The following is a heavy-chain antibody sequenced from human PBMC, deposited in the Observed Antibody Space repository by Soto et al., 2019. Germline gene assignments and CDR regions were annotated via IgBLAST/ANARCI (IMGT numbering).Heavy chain of an antibody. D-gene: IGHD4-4*01. CDR1: GGSFTTYY. V-gene: IGHV4-34*01. CDR2: INNIGST. J-gene: IGHJ4*02. CDR3: ARGRSTTVTRRLFVY. Sequence: SETLSLTCAVYGGSFTTYYWSWIRQSPGKGLEWIGEINNIGSTNYNPSLKSRVTISVDTSKNQFSLKLNSVTAADTAVYYCARGRSTTVTRRLFVYWGQGTLVTVSS.